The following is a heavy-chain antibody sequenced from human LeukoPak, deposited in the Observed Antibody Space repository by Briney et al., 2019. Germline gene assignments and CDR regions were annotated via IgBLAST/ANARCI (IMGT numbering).Heavy chain of an antibody. CDR3: ASGGYSSSWYYFDY. CDR2: ISSSGSTI. Sequence: PGGSLGLSCAASGFTFSSYGMSWVRQAPGKGLEWVSYISSSGSTIYYADSVKGRFTISRDNAKNSLYLQMNSLRAEDTAVYYCASGGYSSSWYYFDYWGQGTLVTVSS. CDR1: GFTFSSYG. V-gene: IGHV3-48*04. D-gene: IGHD6-13*01. J-gene: IGHJ4*02.